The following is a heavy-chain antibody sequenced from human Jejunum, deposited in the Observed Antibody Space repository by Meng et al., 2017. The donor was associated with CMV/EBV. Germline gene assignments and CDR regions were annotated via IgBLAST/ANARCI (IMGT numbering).Heavy chain of an antibody. CDR1: GVTFSSYW. CDR3: VRGGSTYYDY. V-gene: IGHV3-74*01. Sequence: SCAASGVTFSSYWMHWVRQAPGKGLVWVAGIHSDGSSTNYADSVKGRFTISRDNAKNTLYLQMNSLRAEDTAVYYCVRGGSTYYDYWGQGSLVTVSS. J-gene: IGHJ4*02. D-gene: IGHD3-10*01. CDR2: IHSDGSST.